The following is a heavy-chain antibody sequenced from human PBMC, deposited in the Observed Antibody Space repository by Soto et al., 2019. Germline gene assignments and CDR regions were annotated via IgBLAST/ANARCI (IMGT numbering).Heavy chain of an antibody. CDR2: IYYSGST. J-gene: IGHJ4*02. CDR3: AREETVGATSIIDY. CDR1: GGSISSYY. Sequence: PSETRSRTWTVSGGSISSYYWSWIRQPPGKGLEWIGYIYYSGSTNYNPSLKSRVTISVDTSKNQFSLKLSSVTAADTAVYYCAREETVGATSIIDYWGQGTLVTVSS. V-gene: IGHV4-59*01. D-gene: IGHD1-26*01.